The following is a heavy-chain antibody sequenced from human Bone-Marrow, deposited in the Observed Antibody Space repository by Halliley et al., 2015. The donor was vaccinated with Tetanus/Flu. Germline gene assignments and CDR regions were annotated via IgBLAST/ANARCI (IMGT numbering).Heavy chain of an antibody. CDR2: VYDTGST. V-gene: IGHV4-39*01. CDR3: ARLDTTREENAFDV. CDR1: GGSISGSRNY. J-gene: IGHJ3*01. Sequence: TLSLTCIVSGGSISGSRNYWGWIRQPPGKGLEWIGNVYDTGSTYYNPSFRSRVTVGTSKNQLSLHLTYVTAADTAVYYCARLDTTREENAFDVWGQGTMVTVSS. D-gene: IGHD5-18*01.